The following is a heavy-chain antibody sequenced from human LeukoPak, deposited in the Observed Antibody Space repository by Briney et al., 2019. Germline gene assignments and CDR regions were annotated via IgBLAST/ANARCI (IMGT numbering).Heavy chain of an antibody. D-gene: IGHD3-22*01. Sequence: VASVKVSCKVSGYTLTELFIHWVRQAPGKGLEWMGGFDPEDGETIYAQKFQGRVTMTEDTTTDTAYMELSSLRSEDTAVYYCATGGGYYYAYFDYWGQGTLVTVSS. V-gene: IGHV1-24*01. CDR3: ATGGGYYYAYFDY. CDR2: FDPEDGET. J-gene: IGHJ4*02. CDR1: GYTLTELF.